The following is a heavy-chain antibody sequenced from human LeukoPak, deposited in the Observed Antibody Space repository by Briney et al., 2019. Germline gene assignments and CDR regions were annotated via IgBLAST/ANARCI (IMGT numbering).Heavy chain of an antibody. Sequence: KPSETLSLTCAVSGYSISSGYHWGWIRQPPGRGLEWIASIYFTESTYYNPSLKSRVTMSLDTSKNQFSLKLTSVTAADTAVYYCARDFPLLSNNYFGMDVWGKGTTVTVSS. V-gene: IGHV4-38-2*02. CDR2: IYFTEST. D-gene: IGHD2/OR15-2a*01. CDR1: GYSISSGYH. J-gene: IGHJ6*04. CDR3: ARDFPLLSNNYFGMDV.